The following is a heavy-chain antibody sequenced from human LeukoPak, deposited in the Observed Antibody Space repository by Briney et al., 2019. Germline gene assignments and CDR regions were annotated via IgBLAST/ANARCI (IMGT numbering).Heavy chain of an antibody. J-gene: IGHJ4*02. CDR1: GFTFYTYG. V-gene: IGHV3-23*01. Sequence: AGGSLRLSCAASGFTFYTYGMNWIRQAPGKGVEWVSTISGSGSNTYYADSVKGRFTIFRDNSRNILYLQMNSLRAEDTAVYYCAKAITALVLTTWDSWGQGTLVTVSP. CDR2: ISGSGSNT. D-gene: IGHD2-8*02. CDR3: AKAITALVLTTWDS.